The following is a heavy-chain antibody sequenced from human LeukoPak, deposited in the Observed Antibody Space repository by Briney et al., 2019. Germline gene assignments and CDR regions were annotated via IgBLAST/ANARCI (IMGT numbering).Heavy chain of an antibody. CDR1: GFTFSSYA. V-gene: IGHV3-23*01. J-gene: IGHJ4*02. D-gene: IGHD1-1*01. Sequence: QPGGSLRLSCIASGFTFSSYAMSWVRQAPGKGLEWASTISNSDGNTYYADSVKGRFTISRDNSKNTLYLQMNSLTAEDTAIYYCAKAAGTLGNWGQGTLVTVSS. CDR3: AKAAGTLGN. CDR2: ISNSDGNT.